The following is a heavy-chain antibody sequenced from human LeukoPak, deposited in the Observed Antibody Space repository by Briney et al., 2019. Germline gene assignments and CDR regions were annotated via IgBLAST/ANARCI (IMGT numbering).Heavy chain of an antibody. CDR3: GKDVLAGGLDV. J-gene: IGHJ6*02. CDR2: IKEDGSEK. Sequence: PGGSLRLSCGASEFTFSGYWMSWVRQAPEKGLEWVANIKEDGSEKYYVDSVKGRFTISRDNAKRLLYLQMNSLRAEDTALYYCGKDVLAGGLDVWGQGTTVTVSS. CDR1: EFTFSGYW. V-gene: IGHV3-7*03.